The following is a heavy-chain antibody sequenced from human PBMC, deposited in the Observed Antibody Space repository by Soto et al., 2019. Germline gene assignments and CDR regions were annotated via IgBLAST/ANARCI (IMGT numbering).Heavy chain of an antibody. J-gene: IGHJ4*02. Sequence: QVQLVESGGGVVQPGRSLRLSCAASGFTFSSYAMHWVRQAPGKGLEWVAVISYDGSNKYYPDSVKGRFTISRDNSKNTLYLQMNSLRAEDTAVYYCARAPLVGASNVDYWGQGTLVTVSS. CDR1: GFTFSSYA. D-gene: IGHD1-26*01. CDR3: ARAPLVGASNVDY. CDR2: ISYDGSNK. V-gene: IGHV3-30-3*01.